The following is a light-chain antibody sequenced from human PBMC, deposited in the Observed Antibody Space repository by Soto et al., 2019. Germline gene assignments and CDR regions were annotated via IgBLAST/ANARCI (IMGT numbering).Light chain of an antibody. J-gene: IGKJ1*01. Sequence: DIQMTQSPSTLSASVGDRVTITCRASQSLNNELAWYQQKPGKAPNLLMYDASTLERGVPSRFSGTGSGTEFTLTISSLDPDDFATYYCQQYNGYGRFGQGTKVDIK. V-gene: IGKV1-5*01. CDR2: DAS. CDR1: QSLNNE. CDR3: QQYNGYGR.